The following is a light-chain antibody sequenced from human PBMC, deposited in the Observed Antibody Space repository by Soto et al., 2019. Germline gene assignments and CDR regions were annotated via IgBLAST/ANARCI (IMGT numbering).Light chain of an antibody. J-gene: IGKJ2*01. V-gene: IGKV3-15*01. CDR2: GAS. CDR1: QSVSSN. Sequence: EIVMTQSPATLSVSPGERATLSCRASQSVSSNLAWYQQKPGQAPTLLIYGASARATGIPARFSGSGSGTEFTLTISSLQSEDFAVYYCQQRSNWPPMYTFGQGTKLEIK. CDR3: QQRSNWPPMYT.